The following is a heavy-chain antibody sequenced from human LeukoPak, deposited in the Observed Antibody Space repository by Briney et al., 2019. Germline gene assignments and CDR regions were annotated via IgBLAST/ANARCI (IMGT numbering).Heavy chain of an antibody. CDR2: INHSGST. CDR3: ARVRIAAAGPYYYYYYMDV. CDR1: GGSFSGYY. Sequence: SETLSLTCAVYGGSFSGYYWSWIRQPPGKGLEWIGEINHSGSTNYNPSLKSRVTISVDTSKNQFSLKLSSVTAADTAVYYCARVRIAAAGPYYYYYYMDVWGKGTTVTVSS. V-gene: IGHV4-34*01. J-gene: IGHJ6*03. D-gene: IGHD6-13*01.